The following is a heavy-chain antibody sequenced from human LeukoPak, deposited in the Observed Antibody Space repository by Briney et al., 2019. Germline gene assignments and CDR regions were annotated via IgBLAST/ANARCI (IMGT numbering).Heavy chain of an antibody. J-gene: IGHJ5*02. CDR2: IYYSGST. CDR1: GGSISSSSYY. V-gene: IGHV4-39*01. Sequence: KPSETLSLTCTVSGGSISSSSYYWGWIRQPPGKGLEWIGSIYYSGSTYYNPSLKSRVTISVDTSKNQFSLKLSSVTAADTAVYYCASEGIVVVVAASGWFDPWGQGTLVTVSS. CDR3: ASEGIVVVVAASGWFDP. D-gene: IGHD2-15*01.